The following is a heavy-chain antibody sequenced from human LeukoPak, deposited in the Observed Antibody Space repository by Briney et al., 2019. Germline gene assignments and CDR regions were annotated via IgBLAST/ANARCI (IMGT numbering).Heavy chain of an antibody. CDR3: ARGYGDNSVLVDY. CDR1: GTTFRSYW. J-gene: IGHJ4*02. Sequence: GGSLRLSCAASGTTFRSYWMHWVRQVPGKGLVWVSRINSDGSSTNYADSVKGRFTISRDNAKNTLYLQMNSLRAEDTAVYYCARGYGDNSVLVDYWGQGTLVSVSS. V-gene: IGHV3-74*01. D-gene: IGHD4-23*01. CDR2: INSDGSST.